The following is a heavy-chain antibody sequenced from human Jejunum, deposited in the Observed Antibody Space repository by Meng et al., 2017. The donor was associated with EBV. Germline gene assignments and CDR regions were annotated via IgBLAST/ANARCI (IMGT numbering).Heavy chain of an antibody. D-gene: IGHD3-22*01. J-gene: IGHJ4*02. V-gene: IGHV4-4*02. CDR2: IHHSGRT. CDR1: GGPITRTNW. Sequence: VRLQAGRRVVKPSGPPSLTSAAAGGPITRTNWWSWVRQPPGKGLGWIGEIHHSGRTNYNPSLKSRVTISVDKSKNQFSLELSSVTAADTAVYFCASVGYYDSSGYFTDYWGQGTLVTVSS. CDR3: ASVGYYDSSGYFTDY.